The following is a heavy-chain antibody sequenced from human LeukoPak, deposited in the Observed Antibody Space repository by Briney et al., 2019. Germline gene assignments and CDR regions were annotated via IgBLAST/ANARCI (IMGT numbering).Heavy chain of an antibody. Sequence: GGSLRLSCAASGFTVSSNYMSWVRQAPGKGLEWVSIIYSGGSTYYADSVKGRFTISRDDSKNTLYLQMNSLRAEDTAVYYCATVIMVRGSTLWYYYYGMDVWGQGTTVTVSS. CDR1: GFTVSSNY. V-gene: IGHV3-53*01. D-gene: IGHD3-10*01. J-gene: IGHJ6*02. CDR3: ATVIMVRGSTLWYYYYGMDV. CDR2: IYSGGST.